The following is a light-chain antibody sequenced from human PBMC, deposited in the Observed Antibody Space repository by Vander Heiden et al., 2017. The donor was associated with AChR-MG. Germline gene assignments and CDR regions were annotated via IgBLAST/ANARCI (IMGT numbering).Light chain of an antibody. CDR1: QSVGSN. Sequence: EIVMTQSPATLSVSPGERATLSCRASQSVGSNLAWYQQKPGQAPRLLIYGASTRATGIPAGFSGTGSGTEFTLTISSLQSEDFAVYHCQQYSNWPLTFGGGDQGGHQ. CDR3: QQYSNWPLT. V-gene: IGKV3-15*01. CDR2: GAS. J-gene: IGKJ4*01.